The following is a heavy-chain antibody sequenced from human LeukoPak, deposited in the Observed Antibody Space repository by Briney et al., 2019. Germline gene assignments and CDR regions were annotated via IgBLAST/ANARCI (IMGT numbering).Heavy chain of an antibody. D-gene: IGHD3-3*01. CDR1: GFTFSSYG. CDR3: AKGIIDYDFWSGRDPYMDV. CDR2: ISGSGGST. V-gene: IGHV3-23*01. Sequence: PGGPLRLSCAASGFTFSSYGMSWVRQAPGKGLEWVSAISGSGGSTYYADSVKGRFTISRDNSKNTLYLQMNSLRAEDTAVYYCAKGIIDYDFWSGRDPYMDVWGKGTTVTVSS. J-gene: IGHJ6*03.